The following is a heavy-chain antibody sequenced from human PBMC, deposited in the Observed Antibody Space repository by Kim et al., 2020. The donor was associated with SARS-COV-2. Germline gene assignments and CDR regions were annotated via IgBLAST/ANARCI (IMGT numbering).Heavy chain of an antibody. CDR2: ISYSRSA. CDR3: ARSSHAFRDGYNPFDY. D-gene: IGHD5-12*01. Sequence: SETLSLTCTVSGGSISTYYWSWIRQPPGKGLEWIGYISYSRSANYNPSLKSRVTISLDTSKNQFSLRLSSVTAADTAVYYCARSSHAFRDGYNPFDYWG. V-gene: IGHV4-59*01. J-gene: IGHJ4*01. CDR1: GGSISTYY.